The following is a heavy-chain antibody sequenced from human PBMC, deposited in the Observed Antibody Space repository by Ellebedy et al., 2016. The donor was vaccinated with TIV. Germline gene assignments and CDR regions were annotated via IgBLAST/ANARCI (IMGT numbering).Heavy chain of an antibody. V-gene: IGHV4-4*07. CDR3: ARDKVRSYNWFDP. CDR1: GGSISSYY. CDR2: IYTSGST. Sequence: MPGGSLRLSCTVSGGSISSYYWSWIRQPARKGLEWIGRIYTSGSTNYNPSLKSRVTMSVDTSKNQFSLKLSSVTAADTAVYYCARDKVRSYNWFDPWGQGTLVTVSS. J-gene: IGHJ5*02. D-gene: IGHD6-6*01.